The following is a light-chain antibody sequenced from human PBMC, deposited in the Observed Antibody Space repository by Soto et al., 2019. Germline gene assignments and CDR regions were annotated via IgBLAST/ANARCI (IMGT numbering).Light chain of an antibody. CDR1: SSDVGGYDF. V-gene: IGLV2-11*01. CDR2: DVN. J-gene: IGLJ2*01. CDR3: SSYAGRYSVV. Sequence: QSALTQPRSVSGSLGQSVTISCTVTSSDVGGYDFVSWYQQHPGKAPKVMIYDVNKWPSGVPDRFSGSKSGNTASLTISGLQAEDEADYYCSSYAGRYSVVFGGGTQLTVL.